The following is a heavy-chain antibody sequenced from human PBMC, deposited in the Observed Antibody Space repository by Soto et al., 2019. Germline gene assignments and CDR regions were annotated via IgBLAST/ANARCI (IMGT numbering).Heavy chain of an antibody. CDR2: INPNSGGT. CDR1: GGTFSSYA. J-gene: IGHJ5*02. CDR3: ARAEVGKHCSSTSCYFNPWFDP. Sequence: ASVKVSCKASGGTFSSYAISWVRQAPGQGLEWMGGINPNSGGTNYAQKFQGWVTITRDASISTAYMELSRLRSDDTAVYYCARAEVGKHCSSTSCYFNPWFDPWGQGTLVTV. D-gene: IGHD2-2*01. V-gene: IGHV1-2*04.